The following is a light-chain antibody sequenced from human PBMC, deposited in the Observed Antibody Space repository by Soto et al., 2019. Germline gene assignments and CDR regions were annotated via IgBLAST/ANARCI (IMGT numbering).Light chain of an antibody. J-gene: IGKJ2*01. CDR2: AAS. V-gene: IGKV1-39*01. CDR3: HQSHSSPYT. Sequence: DIQMTQSPSSLSASVGDRVTISCRPSQTTANYLNWYQHKPGNAPKLLIYAASSLQTGVPSRFSGSGSGTDFTLTINSLQPEDFATYFCHQSHSSPYTFGQGTRLEIK. CDR1: QTTANY.